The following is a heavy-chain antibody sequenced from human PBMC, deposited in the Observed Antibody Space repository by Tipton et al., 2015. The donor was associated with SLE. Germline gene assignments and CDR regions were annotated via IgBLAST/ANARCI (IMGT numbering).Heavy chain of an antibody. V-gene: IGHV3-48*01. J-gene: IGHJ6*02. CDR3: AKDRGYCSSTGCFYYYGMDV. Sequence: SLRLSCAASGFTFSSYSMNWVRQAPGKGLEWVSYISSSSSTIYYADSVKGRFTISRDNSKNTLYLQMNSLRAEDTAVYYCAKDRGYCSSTGCFYYYGMDVWGQGTTVTVSS. D-gene: IGHD2-2*01. CDR1: GFTFSSYS. CDR2: ISSSSSTI.